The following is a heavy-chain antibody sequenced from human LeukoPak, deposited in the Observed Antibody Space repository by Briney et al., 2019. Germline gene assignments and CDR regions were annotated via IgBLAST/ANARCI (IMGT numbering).Heavy chain of an antibody. J-gene: IGHJ4*02. D-gene: IGHD3-22*01. V-gene: IGHV1-46*03. CDR1: GYTFTSYY. CDR2: INPSGGST. Sequence: ASVKVSCKASGYTFTSYYMHLVRQAPGQGLEWMGIINPSGGSTSYAQKFQGRATMTRDTSTSTVYMELSSLRSEDTAVYYCARDRGYDYYDSSGYYPKDYFDYWGQGTLVTVSS. CDR3: ARDRGYDYYDSSGYYPKDYFDY.